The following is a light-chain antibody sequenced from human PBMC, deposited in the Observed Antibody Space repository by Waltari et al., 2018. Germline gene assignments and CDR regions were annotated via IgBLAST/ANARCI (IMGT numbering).Light chain of an antibody. CDR2: GAS. J-gene: IGKJ1*01. CDR1: QSVSSN. CDR3: QQYKNWFWT. Sequence: DIALTQSPATLSVSPGEGATLSCRASQSVSSNLAWYQQKPGQAPRPLIYGASTRATGIPARFSGSGSGTDFTLTISSMQSEDFAVYYCQQYKNWFWTFGQGTKVEI. V-gene: IGKV3-15*01.